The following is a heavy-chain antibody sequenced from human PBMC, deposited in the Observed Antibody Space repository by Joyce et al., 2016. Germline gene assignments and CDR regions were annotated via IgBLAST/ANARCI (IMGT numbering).Heavy chain of an antibody. V-gene: IGHV4-61*02. Sequence: QVQLQQSGPGLVKPSQTVSLTCTVSGGSINIGSYYWSWIRQPAGKGLDWIGRAYTSGTTEYNPSDRSRVTISLDTSKNQFSLKLTSVTAADTAVYYCARYCSSTTCSFRAFDIWGQGTMVSVSS. CDR3: ARYCSSTTCSFRAFDI. CDR2: AYTSGTT. CDR1: GGSINIGSYY. D-gene: IGHD2-2*01. J-gene: IGHJ3*02.